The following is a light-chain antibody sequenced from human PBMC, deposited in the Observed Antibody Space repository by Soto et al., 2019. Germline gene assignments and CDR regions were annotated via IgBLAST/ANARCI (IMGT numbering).Light chain of an antibody. V-gene: IGKV1-39*01. CDR2: AAS. CDR1: QSISTS. Sequence: DIQMTQSPSSLSASVGDRITITCRASQSISTSLNWYHQKPGKPPKLLISAASSLQSGVPSRFTGSGSGTDFTLTISSLQPEDCATYYCQQSYSTPLTFGGGTKVEIK. J-gene: IGKJ4*01. CDR3: QQSYSTPLT.